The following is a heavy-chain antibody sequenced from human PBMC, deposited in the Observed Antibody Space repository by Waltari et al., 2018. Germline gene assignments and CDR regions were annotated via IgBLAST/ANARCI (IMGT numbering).Heavy chain of an antibody. V-gene: IGHV1-69*08. CDR3: ATEVRPNGSGSYRTPDY. CDR1: GGTFSSYA. Sequence: QVQLVQSGAEVKKPGSSVKVSCKASGGTFSSYAISWVRQAPGQGLEWMGRIIPIFGTANYAQKFQGRVTMTEDTSTDTAYMELSSLRSEDTAVYYCATEVRPNGSGSYRTPDYWGQGTLVTVSS. J-gene: IGHJ4*02. D-gene: IGHD3-10*01. CDR2: IIPIFGTA.